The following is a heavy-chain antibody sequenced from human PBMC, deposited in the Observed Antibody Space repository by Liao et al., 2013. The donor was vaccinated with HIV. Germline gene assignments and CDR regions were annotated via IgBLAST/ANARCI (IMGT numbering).Heavy chain of an antibody. D-gene: IGHD3-10*01. CDR3: ARDRITMVRGVYDY. Sequence: QVQLQESGPGLVKPSQTLSLTCAVYGGSFSGYYWSWIRQPPGKGLEWIGEINHSGSTNYNPSLKSRVTISVDTSKNQFSLKVSSVTAADTAVYYCARDRITMVRGVYDYWGQGTLVTVSS. V-gene: IGHV4-34*09. CDR1: GGSFSGYY. J-gene: IGHJ4*02. CDR2: INHSGST.